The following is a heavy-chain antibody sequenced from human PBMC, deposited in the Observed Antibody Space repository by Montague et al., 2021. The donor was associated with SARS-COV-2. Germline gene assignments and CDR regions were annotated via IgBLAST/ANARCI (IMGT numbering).Heavy chain of an antibody. Sequence: SETLSLTCTVTGAPISGSSDYWGWIRQSPGKGLEWIASVDYSGNTYYSPSLKSRLTISVDPSKNQFSLKLNSVTAADTALYYCARREYSYGWGDWGQGTLVTVSS. D-gene: IGHD5-18*01. V-gene: IGHV4-39*01. CDR2: VDYSGNT. J-gene: IGHJ4*02. CDR3: ARREYSYGWGD. CDR1: GAPISGSSDY.